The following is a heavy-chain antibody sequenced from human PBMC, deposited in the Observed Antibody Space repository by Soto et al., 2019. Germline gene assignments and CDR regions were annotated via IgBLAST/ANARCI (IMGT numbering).Heavy chain of an antibody. D-gene: IGHD6-13*01. Sequence: QVQLVQSGAEVKKPGASVKVSCKASGYTFTSYGISWVRQAPGQGLEWMGWISAYNGNTNYAQNLQGRVTMTTDTSTSTANMDLRSLRSDDTAVYYCARDLGQQLVDYWGQGTLVTVSS. CDR3: ARDLGQQLVDY. CDR2: ISAYNGNT. J-gene: IGHJ4*02. V-gene: IGHV1-18*01. CDR1: GYTFTSYG.